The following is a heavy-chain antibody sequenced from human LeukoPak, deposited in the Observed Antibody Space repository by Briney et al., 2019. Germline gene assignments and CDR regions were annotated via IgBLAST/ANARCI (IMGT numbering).Heavy chain of an antibody. Sequence: GGSLRLSCAASGFTFSTYEMNWVRQAPGKGLEWLSYITSRGSNIQYADSVKGRVTISRDNTKNSLYLQMNSLRAEDTAVYYCARERVNCGGDCIDYWGQGTLVTVSS. D-gene: IGHD2-21*02. V-gene: IGHV3-48*03. CDR1: GFTFSTYE. CDR2: ITSRGSNI. CDR3: ARERVNCGGDCIDY. J-gene: IGHJ4*02.